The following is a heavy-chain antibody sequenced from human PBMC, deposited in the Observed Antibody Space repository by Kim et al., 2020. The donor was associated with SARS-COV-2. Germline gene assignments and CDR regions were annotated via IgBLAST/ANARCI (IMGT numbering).Heavy chain of an antibody. CDR1: GYSFTSHD. V-gene: IGHV1-8*01. CDR3: VRRTSYYDSSGYFWDP. CDR2: MNPNIGNT. J-gene: IGHJ5*02. D-gene: IGHD3-22*01. Sequence: ASVKVSCKASGYSFTSHDRNWVRQATGQGLEWMGWMNPNIGNTAYAQKFQGRVTMTMDTSISTAYMELSSLTSEDTAVYYCVRRTSYYDSSGYFWDPWGQGTLVTVSS.